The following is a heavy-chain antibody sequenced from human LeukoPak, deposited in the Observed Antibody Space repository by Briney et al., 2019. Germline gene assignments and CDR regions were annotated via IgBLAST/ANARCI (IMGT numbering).Heavy chain of an antibody. J-gene: IGHJ4*02. CDR2: IKQDGTEK. D-gene: IGHD3-16*01. CDR3: VRGKGDDY. Sequence: GGSLRLSCAASGFIFSGFWMTWVRQAPGKGLEWVANIKQDGTEKYYVDSMKGRFTISRDNAKNSLYLQMNSLRVEDTAVYYCVRGKGDDYWGQGTLVTVSS. CDR1: GFIFSGFW. V-gene: IGHV3-7*03.